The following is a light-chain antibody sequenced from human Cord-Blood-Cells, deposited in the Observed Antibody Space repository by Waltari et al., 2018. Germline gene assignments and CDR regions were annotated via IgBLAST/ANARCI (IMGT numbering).Light chain of an antibody. CDR1: SSDVGGYNY. CDR2: EVS. CDR3: SSYAGSNNLV. J-gene: IGLJ1*01. V-gene: IGLV2-8*01. Sequence: QSALTQPPSASGSPGQSFTISCTGTSSDVGGYNYVSWYQQHPGKAPKLMIYEVSKRPSGVPDRFSGSKSGNTASLTVSGLQAEDEADYYCSSYAGSNNLVFGTGTKVTVL.